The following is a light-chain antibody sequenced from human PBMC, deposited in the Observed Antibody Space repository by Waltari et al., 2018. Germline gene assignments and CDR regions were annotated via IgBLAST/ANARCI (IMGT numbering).Light chain of an antibody. V-gene: IGKV1-5*03. CDR1: QRISTW. J-gene: IGKJ1*01. Sequence: DIQMTQFPSTLSASVGDRVTITCRASQRISTWLAWYQQKPGKAPKLLIYKASGLEDGVPSRFSGSGSGTEFTLTISSLQPDDFATYYCQHYDSYPWTFGQGTKVDIK. CDR3: QHYDSYPWT. CDR2: KAS.